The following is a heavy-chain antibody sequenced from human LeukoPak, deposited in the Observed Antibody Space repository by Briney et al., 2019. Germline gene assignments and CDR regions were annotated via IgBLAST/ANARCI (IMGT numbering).Heavy chain of an antibody. J-gene: IGHJ4*02. V-gene: IGHV3-23*01. Sequence: PGGSLRLSCAASGFTFSSYAMSWVRQAPGKGLEGVSAISGSGGSTYYADSVKGRFTISRDNSKNTLYLQMNSLRAEDTAVYYCAKSEGTYYYDSSGYYYSYWGQGTLVTVSS. CDR1: GFTFSSYA. CDR3: AKSEGTYYYDSSGYYYSY. D-gene: IGHD3-22*01. CDR2: ISGSGGST.